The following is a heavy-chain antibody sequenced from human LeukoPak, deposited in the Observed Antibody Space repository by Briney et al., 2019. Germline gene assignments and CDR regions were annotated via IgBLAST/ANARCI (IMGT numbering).Heavy chain of an antibody. CDR1: GFTFSSYS. D-gene: IGHD3-9*01. Sequence: GGSLRLPCAASGFTFSSYSMNWVRQAPGKGLEWVSYISSSSSTIYYADSVKGRFTISRDNAKNSLYLQMNSLRVEDTAVYYCVRDGAGIRYFDWLPSAGAFDIWGQGTMVTVSS. J-gene: IGHJ3*02. V-gene: IGHV3-48*01. CDR2: ISSSSSTI. CDR3: VRDGAGIRYFDWLPSAGAFDI.